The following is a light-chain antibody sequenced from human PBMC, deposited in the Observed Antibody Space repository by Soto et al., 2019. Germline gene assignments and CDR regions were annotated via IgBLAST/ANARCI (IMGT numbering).Light chain of an antibody. Sequence: MVLTQSPATLSLSPGERATLSCRASQSLINFVAWYQHKPGQPPRLLIYDASKRATGIPTRFSGSGSGTDFTLTISSLQPEDFAVYYCQQRSNWPDAFGQGTRLENK. CDR1: QSLINF. J-gene: IGKJ5*01. V-gene: IGKV3-11*01. CDR2: DAS. CDR3: QQRSNWPDA.